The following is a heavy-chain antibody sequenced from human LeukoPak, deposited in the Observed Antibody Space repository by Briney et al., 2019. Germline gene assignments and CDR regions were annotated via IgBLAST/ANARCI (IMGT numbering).Heavy chain of an antibody. Sequence: ASETLSLTCAVYGGSFSGYYWSWIRQPPGKGLEWIGEINHSGSTNYNPSLKSRVTISVDTSKNQFSLKLSSVTAADTAVYYCARARGAAADPWGQGTLVTV. J-gene: IGHJ5*02. D-gene: IGHD6-13*01. CDR2: INHSGST. CDR1: GGSFSGYY. V-gene: IGHV4-34*01. CDR3: ARARGAAADP.